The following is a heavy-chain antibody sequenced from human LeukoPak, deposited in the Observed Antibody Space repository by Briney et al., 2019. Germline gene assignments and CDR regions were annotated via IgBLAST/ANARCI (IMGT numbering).Heavy chain of an antibody. CDR3: AAIRVAARGTSYYYGMDV. V-gene: IGHV3-15*01. Sequence: GGSLRLSCAASGFTFTNAWMSWVRQAPGKGLEWVGRVKSKTDGGTTDYAAPVKGRFTISRDDSQNTLYLQMNSLKTEDTAVYYCAAIRVAARGTSYYYGMDVWGQWTTVTVSS. J-gene: IGHJ6*02. D-gene: IGHD6-6*01. CDR1: GFTFTNAW. CDR2: VKSKTDGGTT.